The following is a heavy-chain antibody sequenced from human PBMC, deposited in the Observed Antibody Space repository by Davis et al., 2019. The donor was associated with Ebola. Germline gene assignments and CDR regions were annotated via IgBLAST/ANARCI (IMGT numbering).Heavy chain of an antibody. CDR2: MNPNSGNT. D-gene: IGHD6-13*01. CDR1: GYTFTNYD. CDR3: ARGAAAAYDAFDI. V-gene: IGHV1-8*01. Sequence: AASVKVSCKASGYTFTNYDINWVRQATGQGLEWMGWMNPNSGNTGYAQKFQGWVTMTRDTSISTAYMELSRLRSDDTAVYYCARGAAAAYDAFDIWGQGTMVTVSS. J-gene: IGHJ3*02.